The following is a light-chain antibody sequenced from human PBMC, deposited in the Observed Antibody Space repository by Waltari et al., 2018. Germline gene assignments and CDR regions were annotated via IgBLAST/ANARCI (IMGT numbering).Light chain of an antibody. CDR2: EDS. CDR3: FSAADNNWV. V-gene: IGLV3-27*01. J-gene: IGLJ3*02. Sequence: SYELTQPSSVSVSPGQTAKILCSGDILAKKYARWFQQKPDQAPLLLIYEDSERPSEIPGRFSGSSSGTTVTLTITGAHVDDEADYYCFSAADNNWVFGGGTKLTVL. CDR1: ILAKKY.